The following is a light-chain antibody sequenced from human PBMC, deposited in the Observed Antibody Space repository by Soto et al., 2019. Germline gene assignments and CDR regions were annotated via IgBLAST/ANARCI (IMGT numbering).Light chain of an antibody. J-gene: IGKJ1*01. CDR3: QQYNGYFRT. CDR2: GAS. V-gene: IGKV1-5*01. Sequence: DIQITQSPSTLSASVGARVTITCRASQNINRWLAWYQQKPGKAPNLLFYGASTLESGVPSRFSGSGSGSEFTLTISSLQPDDFATYFCQQYNGYFRTFGQGTKVDIK. CDR1: QNINRW.